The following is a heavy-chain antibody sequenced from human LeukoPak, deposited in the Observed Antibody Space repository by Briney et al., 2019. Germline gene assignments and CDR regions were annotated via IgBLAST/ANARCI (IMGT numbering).Heavy chain of an antibody. CDR3: ARDREKGSSSWFGYYYYGMDV. J-gene: IGHJ6*02. V-gene: IGHV1-18*01. CDR2: ISSYNDNT. Sequence: ASVKVSCKASDYTFTNYGISWVRQAPGQGLEWVGWISSYNDNTHYAQRLQGRVTMTTDTSTSTAYMELRSLRSDDTAVYYCARDREKGSSSWFGYYYYGMDVWGQGTTVTVSS. D-gene: IGHD6-13*01. CDR1: DYTFTNYG.